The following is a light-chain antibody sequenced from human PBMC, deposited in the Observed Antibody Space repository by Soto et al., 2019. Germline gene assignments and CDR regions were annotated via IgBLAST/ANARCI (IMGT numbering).Light chain of an antibody. CDR1: QSVSSSY. Sequence: EIVLTQSPGTLSLSPGERATLSCRASQSVSSSYLAWYQQKPGQAPRLLIYGASSRATGIPDRFSGSGSGTDFTITISRLEPEDFAVYYCQEYGNSPPYTFGQGTMLEIK. CDR3: QEYGNSPPYT. V-gene: IGKV3-20*01. J-gene: IGKJ2*01. CDR2: GAS.